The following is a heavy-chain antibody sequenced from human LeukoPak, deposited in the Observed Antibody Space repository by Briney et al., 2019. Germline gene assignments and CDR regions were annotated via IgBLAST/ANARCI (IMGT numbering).Heavy chain of an antibody. CDR1: GFTFSNYW. CDR2: INSDGINT. D-gene: IGHD1-26*01. CDR3: ARRIVGPSSGGDY. J-gene: IGHJ4*02. Sequence: PGGSLRLSCAASGFTFSNYWMHWVRQAPGKGLVWVSRINSDGINTSYADSVKGRFTISRDNAKNTLNLQMNSLRVEDTAVYYCARRIVGPSSGGDYWGQGTPVTVSS. V-gene: IGHV3-74*01.